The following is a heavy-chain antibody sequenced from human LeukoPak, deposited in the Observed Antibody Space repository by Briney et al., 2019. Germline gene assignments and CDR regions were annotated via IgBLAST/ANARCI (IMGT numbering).Heavy chain of an antibody. Sequence: SETLSLTCAVYGGSFSGYYWSWIRQPPGKGLEWIGEINHSGSTNYNPSLKSRVTISVDTSKNQFSLKLSSVTAADTAVYYCARGGGGYYYDSSGYYYGYWGQGTLATVSS. D-gene: IGHD3-22*01. CDR2: INHSGST. CDR1: GGSFSGYY. V-gene: IGHV4-34*01. J-gene: IGHJ4*02. CDR3: ARGGGGYYYDSSGYYYGY.